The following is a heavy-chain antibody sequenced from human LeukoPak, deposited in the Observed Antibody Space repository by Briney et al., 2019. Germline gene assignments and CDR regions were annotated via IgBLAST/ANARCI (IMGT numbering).Heavy chain of an antibody. CDR2: ISGGGDTT. CDR3: ARLTTTVTTPFDY. J-gene: IGHJ4*02. V-gene: IGHV3-23*01. D-gene: IGHD4-17*01. CDR1: GFTFSTYS. Sequence: PGGSLRLSCAASGFTFSTYSMTWVRQGPGKGLEWVSVISGGGDTTYYADSVKGRFTISRDNSKNSLYLQMNSLRAEDTAVYYCARLTTTVTTPFDYWGQGTLVTVSS.